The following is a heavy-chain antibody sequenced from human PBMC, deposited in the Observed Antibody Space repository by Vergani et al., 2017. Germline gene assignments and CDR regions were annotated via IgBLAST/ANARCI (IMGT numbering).Heavy chain of an antibody. CDR3: AGDTHNWQRADR. Sequence: QVQLQESGPGLVKPSQTLSLTCTVSGGSITSSSYYWGWIRQPPGKGLEWIGNIYHSGGAYYNPSLKGRVTISVDTSKNQFSLEVTSVTAADTAIYYCAGDTHNWQRADRWGQGLLVSVSS. CDR2: IYHSGGA. J-gene: IGHJ5*02. V-gene: IGHV4-61*02. CDR1: GGSITSSSYY. D-gene: IGHD1-1*01.